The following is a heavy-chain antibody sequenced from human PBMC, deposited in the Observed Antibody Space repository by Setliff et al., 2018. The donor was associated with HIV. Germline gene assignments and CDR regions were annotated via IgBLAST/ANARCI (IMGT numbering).Heavy chain of an antibody. D-gene: IGHD3-9*01. Sequence: PSETLSLTCTVSRDSINGHWWSWIRQPPGKGLEWTGSIHYSGITHYNPSLKSRLTMSVDTSKNQVSLKLTSVTAADTAVYYCARYKCINFACVGFDIWGQGTVVIVSS. CDR2: IHYSGIT. V-gene: IGHV4-59*11. J-gene: IGHJ3*02. CDR1: RDSINGHW. CDR3: ARYKCINFACVGFDI.